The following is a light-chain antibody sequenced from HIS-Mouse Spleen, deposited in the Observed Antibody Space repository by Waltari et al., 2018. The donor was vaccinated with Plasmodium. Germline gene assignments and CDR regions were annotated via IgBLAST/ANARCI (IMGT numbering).Light chain of an antibody. CDR3: QQYNSYSWT. J-gene: IGKJ1*01. CDR2: KAS. CDR1: QSISSW. V-gene: IGKV1-5*03. Sequence: DIQMTQSPSTLSASVGASVTITCRASQSISSWLAWYQQTPGKAPKLLIYKASSLESGVPSRFSGSGSGTEFTLTISSLQPDDFATYYCQQYNSYSWTFGQGTKVEIK.